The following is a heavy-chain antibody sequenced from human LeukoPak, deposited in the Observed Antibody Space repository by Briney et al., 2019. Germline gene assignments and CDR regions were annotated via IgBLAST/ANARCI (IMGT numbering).Heavy chain of an antibody. D-gene: IGHD2-15*01. V-gene: IGHV1-18*01. CDR1: GYTFTSYG. Sequence: ASVKVSCKASGYTFTSYGISWVRQAPGQGLEWMGWISAYNGNTNYAQKLQGRVTMTTDTSTSTAYMELRSLRSDDTAVYYCARDRNTRLGYCSGGSCYSTDSWFDPWGQGTLVTVSS. CDR3: ARDRNTRLGYCSGGSCYSTDSWFDP. J-gene: IGHJ5*02. CDR2: ISAYNGNT.